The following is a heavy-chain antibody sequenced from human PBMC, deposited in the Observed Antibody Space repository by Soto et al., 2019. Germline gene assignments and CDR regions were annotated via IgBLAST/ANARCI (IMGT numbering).Heavy chain of an antibody. J-gene: IGHJ4*02. Sequence: GESLKISCAASGLTFRSDWMHWVRQAPGKGLVWVSRINTDGSAAMYVDSVKGRFTISRDNAKNTLYLHMNSLRAEDTAVYYCVRDMHLWGLDSWGQGNLVTVSS. CDR3: VRDMHLWGLDS. CDR2: INTDGSAA. D-gene: IGHD3-3*02. CDR1: GLTFRSDW. V-gene: IGHV3-74*03.